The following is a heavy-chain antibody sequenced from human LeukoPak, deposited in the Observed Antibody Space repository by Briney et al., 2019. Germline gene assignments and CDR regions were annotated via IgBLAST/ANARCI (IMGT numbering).Heavy chain of an antibody. V-gene: IGHV3-23*01. J-gene: IGHJ4*02. CDR3: ALVTTDRPFDY. Sequence: GGSLRLSRAASGFTFSNYAMNWVRQAPGKGLEWVSGISGNGGSTYYADSVKGRFTISRDNSKNTLYVQMNSLRAEDTAIYYCALVTTDRPFDYWGQGTLVTVSS. CDR1: GFTFSNYA. D-gene: IGHD4-17*01. CDR2: ISGNGGST.